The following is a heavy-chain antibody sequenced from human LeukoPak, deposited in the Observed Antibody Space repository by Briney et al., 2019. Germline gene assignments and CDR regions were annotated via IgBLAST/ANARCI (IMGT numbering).Heavy chain of an antibody. Sequence: SETLSLTCTVSGGSISSSRYYWGWIRQPPGKGLEWIGSIYYSGSPSYNPSLKSRVTISVDTSKNQFSLKLNSVTAADTAVYYCARLYSSGHQPHTTYFDYWGQGTLATVSS. V-gene: IGHV4-39*01. CDR2: IYYSGSP. D-gene: IGHD3-22*01. J-gene: IGHJ4*02. CDR1: GGSISSSRYY. CDR3: ARLYSSGHQPHTTYFDY.